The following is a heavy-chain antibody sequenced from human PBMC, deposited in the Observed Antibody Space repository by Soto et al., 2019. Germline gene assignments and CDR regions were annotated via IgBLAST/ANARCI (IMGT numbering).Heavy chain of an antibody. Sequence: SETLSLTCAVYGGSFSGYYWSWIRQPPGKGLEWIGEINHSGSTNYNPSLKSRVTISVDTSKNQFSLKLSSVTAADTAVYYCARGPIVGSSYYMDVWGKGTTVTVSS. CDR1: GGSFSGYY. D-gene: IGHD1-26*01. CDR2: INHSGST. V-gene: IGHV4-34*01. J-gene: IGHJ6*03. CDR3: ARGPIVGSSYYMDV.